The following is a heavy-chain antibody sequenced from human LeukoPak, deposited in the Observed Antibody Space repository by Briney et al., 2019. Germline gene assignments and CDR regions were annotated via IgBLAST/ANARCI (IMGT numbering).Heavy chain of an antibody. CDR3: ARDYCSSTSCLFDC. CDR2: INPNSGDT. Sequence: ASVKVSCKASGYTFTGYHMHWVRQAPGQGLEWMGRINPNSGDTDYAQKFQGRVTMTRDTSISTAYMELSRLRSDDTAVYYCARDYCSSTSCLFDCWGQGTLVTVSS. V-gene: IGHV1-2*06. D-gene: IGHD2-2*01. CDR1: GYTFTGYH. J-gene: IGHJ4*02.